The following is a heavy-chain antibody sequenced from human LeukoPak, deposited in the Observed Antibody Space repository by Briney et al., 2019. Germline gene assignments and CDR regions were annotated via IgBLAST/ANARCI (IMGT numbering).Heavy chain of an antibody. V-gene: IGHV3-23*01. CDR3: AKTRATSPKAGYYFDP. J-gene: IGHJ4*02. D-gene: IGHD1-26*01. CDR2: ISGSGGST. Sequence: PGGSLRLSCATSGFTFSSYAMSSVRQAPGKGLEWVSAISGSGGSTYYADSVKGRFTISRDNSKNTLYLQMNSLRAEDTAVYYCAKTRATSPKAGYYFDPWGQGTLVTVSS. CDR1: GFTFSSYA.